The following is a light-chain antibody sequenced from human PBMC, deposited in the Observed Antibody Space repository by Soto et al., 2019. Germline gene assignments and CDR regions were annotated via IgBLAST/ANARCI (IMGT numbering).Light chain of an antibody. Sequence: ASQSVGRDLAWYQQRXGQAPMLLIFGASXRATGIPARFSGSGSGTGSTLTISSLQPEDIAVYYCQQRSNWRVTFGGGTKVDIK. J-gene: IGKJ4*01. CDR1: QSVGRD. V-gene: IGKV3-11*01. CDR2: GAS. CDR3: QQRSNWRVT.